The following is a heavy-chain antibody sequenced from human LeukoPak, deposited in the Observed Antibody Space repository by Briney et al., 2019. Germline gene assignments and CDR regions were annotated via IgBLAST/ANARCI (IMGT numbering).Heavy chain of an antibody. CDR3: ARGSDGWFAFDY. D-gene: IGHD6-19*01. J-gene: IGHJ4*02. Sequence: PGGSLRLSCAASEFTVSTNYMSWVRQAPGKGLEWVSIIYSTGGKYYADSVKGRFTISRDNSKHTPYLQMNSLRGEDTAVYYCARGSDGWFAFDYWGQGILVTVSS. CDR2: IYSTGGK. V-gene: IGHV3-66*01. CDR1: EFTVSTNY.